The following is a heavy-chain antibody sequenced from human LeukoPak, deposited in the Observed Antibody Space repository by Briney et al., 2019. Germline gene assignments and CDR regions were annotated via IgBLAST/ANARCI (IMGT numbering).Heavy chain of an antibody. CDR2: TYYRSKWYN. Sequence: SQTLSLTCAISGDSVSSNRAAWNWIRQSPSRGLEWLGRTYYRSKWYNDYAVPVKSRITINPDTSKNQFSLQLNSVTPEDTAVYYCARDQGAQPLASDYYYYYMDVWGKGTTVTVSS. CDR1: GDSVSSNRAA. CDR3: ARDQGAQPLASDYYYYYMDV. J-gene: IGHJ6*03. V-gene: IGHV6-1*01.